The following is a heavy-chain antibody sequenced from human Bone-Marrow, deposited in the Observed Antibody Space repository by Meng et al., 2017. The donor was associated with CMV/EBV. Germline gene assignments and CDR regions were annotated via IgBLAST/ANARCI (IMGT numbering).Heavy chain of an antibody. CDR3: ARDVQLEPGWVDP. D-gene: IGHD1-1*01. CDR2: IYYSGST. J-gene: IGHJ5*02. Sequence: SETLSLTCTVSGGSVSSGSYYWSWIRQPPGKGLEWIGYIYYSGSTNYNPSLKSRVTISVDTSKNQFSLKLSSVTAADTAVYYCARDVQLEPGWVDPWGQGTLVTVSS. V-gene: IGHV4-61*01. CDR1: GGSVSSGSYY.